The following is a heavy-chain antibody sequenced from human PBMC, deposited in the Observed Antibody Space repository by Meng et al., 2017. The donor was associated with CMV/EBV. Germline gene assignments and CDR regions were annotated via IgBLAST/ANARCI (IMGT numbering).Heavy chain of an antibody. CDR1: GYTFTGYY. Sequence: ASVMVSCKASGYTFTGYYMHWVRQAPGQGLEWMGWINPNSGGTNYAQKFQGRVTMTRDTSISTAYMELSRLRSDDTAVYYCASGSRDSVYYYYGMDVWGQGTTVTVSS. D-gene: IGHD2-15*01. V-gene: IGHV1-2*02. CDR2: INPNSGGT. J-gene: IGHJ6*02. CDR3: ASGSRDSVYYYYGMDV.